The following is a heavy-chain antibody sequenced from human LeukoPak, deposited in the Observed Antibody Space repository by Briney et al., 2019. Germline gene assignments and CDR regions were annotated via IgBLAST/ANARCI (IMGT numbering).Heavy chain of an antibody. CDR1: GYTFTTYA. CDR2: INTGNGNT. V-gene: IGHV1-3*04. D-gene: IGHD6-19*01. Sequence: VASVKVSCKASGYTFTTYAIHWVRQAPGQSLEWMGWINTGNGNTKYSQNFQGRVTITRDTSASTAYVDLTSLKSEDTAVYYCARAWTPDIAVAGIFDSWGQGALVTVSS. CDR3: ARAWTPDIAVAGIFDS. J-gene: IGHJ4*02.